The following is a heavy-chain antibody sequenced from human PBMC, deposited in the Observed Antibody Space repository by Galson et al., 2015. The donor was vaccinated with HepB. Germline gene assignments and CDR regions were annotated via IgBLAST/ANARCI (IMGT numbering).Heavy chain of an antibody. D-gene: IGHD4-17*01. CDR1: GFTFSSYI. V-gene: IGHV3-21*01. J-gene: IGHJ4*02. Sequence: SLRLSCAASGFTFSSYIMTWVRQAPGKGLEWVSSISSSSSYIYYADSVKGRFTISRDNAENSLYLQMNSLRAEDTAVYYCASSLRGYFDYWGQGTLVTVSS. CDR3: ASSLRGYFDY. CDR2: ISSSSSYI.